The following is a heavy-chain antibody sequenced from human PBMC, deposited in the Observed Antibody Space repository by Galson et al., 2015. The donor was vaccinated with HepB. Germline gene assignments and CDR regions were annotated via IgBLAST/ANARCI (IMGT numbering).Heavy chain of an antibody. CDR2: ISYDGSNK. CDR3: ARLSMVRGVISFQTYYGMDV. Sequence: SLRLSCAASGFTFSSYAMHWVRQAPGKGLEWVAVISYDGSNKYYADSVKGRFTISRDNSKNTLYLQMNSLRAEDTAVYYCARLSMVRGVISFQTYYGMDVWGQGTTVTVSS. V-gene: IGHV3-30*04. CDR1: GFTFSSYA. J-gene: IGHJ6*02. D-gene: IGHD3-10*01.